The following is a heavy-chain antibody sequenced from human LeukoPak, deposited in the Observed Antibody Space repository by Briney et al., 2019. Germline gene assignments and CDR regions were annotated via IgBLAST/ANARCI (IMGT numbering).Heavy chain of an antibody. D-gene: IGHD6-13*01. CDR1: GGTFSSYA. CDR3: ARVGAAAGLFDY. V-gene: IGHV1-69*13. CDR2: IIPIFGTA. J-gene: IGHJ4*02. Sequence: ASVKVSCKASGGTFSSYAISWVRQAPGQGLEWMGGIIPIFGTANYAQKFQGRVTITADESTSTAYMELSSLRSEDTAVYYCARVGAAAGLFDYWGQGTLVTVSS.